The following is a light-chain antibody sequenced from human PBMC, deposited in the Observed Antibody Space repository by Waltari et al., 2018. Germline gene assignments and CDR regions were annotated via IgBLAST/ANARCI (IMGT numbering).Light chain of an antibody. CDR1: SSNITSNY. CDR3: AAWDDSLSGHVV. Sequence: QSVLTQPPSASGTPGQRVTISCSGSSSNITSNYVYWYQQLPRAAPKLLIYGNNPRRPGGPGGLVGASSGAAAALAVSGVRSDDEADYYCAAWDDSLSGHVVFGGGTKLTVL. J-gene: IGLJ2*01. CDR2: GNN. V-gene: IGLV1-47*01.